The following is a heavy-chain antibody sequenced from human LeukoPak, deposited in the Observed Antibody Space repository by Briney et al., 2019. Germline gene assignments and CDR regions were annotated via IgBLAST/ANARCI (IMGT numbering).Heavy chain of an antibody. D-gene: IGHD1-26*01. CDR2: IYYSGST. J-gene: IGHJ4*01. Sequence: SETLSLTCTVSGGSISSYYWSWVRQPPGKGLEWIGYIYYSGSTNYNPSLKSRVTISVDTSKNQFSLKLSSVTAADTAVYYCARSTYSGSYYRVDYWGQEPWSPSPQ. V-gene: IGHV4-59*08. CDR1: GGSISSYY. CDR3: ARSTYSGSYYRVDY.